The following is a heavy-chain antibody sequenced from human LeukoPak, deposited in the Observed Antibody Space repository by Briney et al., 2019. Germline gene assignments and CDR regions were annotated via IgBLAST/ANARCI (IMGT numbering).Heavy chain of an antibody. CDR2: VNPNSGNT. J-gene: IGHJ4*02. CDR3: ARGTPGSYCSGGSCPYFDY. V-gene: IGHV1-8*01. D-gene: IGHD2-15*01. CDR1: GYTFISYA. Sequence: ASVKVSCKASGYTFISYAINWARQATGQGLEWMGWVNPNSGNTGYAQKFQGRVTMTRNTSISTVYMELSSLRFEDTAVYYCARGTPGSYCSGGSCPYFDYWGQGTLVSVSS.